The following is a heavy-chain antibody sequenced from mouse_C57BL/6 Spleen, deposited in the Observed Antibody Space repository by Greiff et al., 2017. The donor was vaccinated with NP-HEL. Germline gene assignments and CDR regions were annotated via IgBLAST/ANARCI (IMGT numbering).Heavy chain of an antibody. Sequence: VQLQQSGAELVMPGASVKLSCKASGYTFTSYWMHWVKQRPGQGLEWIGEIDPSDSYTNYNQKFKGKSTLTVDKSSSTAYMQLSSLTSEDSAVYYCARSGDYCSSYVDYWGQGTTLTVSS. CDR1: GYTFTSYW. D-gene: IGHD1-1*01. J-gene: IGHJ2*01. CDR2: IDPSDSYT. V-gene: IGHV1-69*01. CDR3: ARSGDYCSSYVDY.